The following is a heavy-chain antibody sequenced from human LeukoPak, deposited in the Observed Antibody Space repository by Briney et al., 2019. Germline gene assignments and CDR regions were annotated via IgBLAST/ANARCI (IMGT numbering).Heavy chain of an antibody. D-gene: IGHD3-10*01. CDR2: ISSSSSTI. V-gene: IGHV3-48*04. J-gene: IGHJ4*02. Sequence: GGSLRLSCAASGFTFSSYSMNWVHQAPGKGLEWVSYISSSSSTIYYADSVKGRFTISRDNAKNSLYLQMNSLRAEDTAVYYCARGGTYYYGSGSKHLSRREPYYFDYWGQGTLVTVSS. CDR1: GFTFSSYS. CDR3: ARGGTYYYGSGSKHLSRREPYYFDY.